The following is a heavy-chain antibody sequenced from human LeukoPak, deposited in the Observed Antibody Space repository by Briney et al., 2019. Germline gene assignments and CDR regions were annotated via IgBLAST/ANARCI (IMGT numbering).Heavy chain of an antibody. CDR1: GFTFSSYA. V-gene: IGHV3-23*01. J-gene: IGHJ4*02. CDR2: ISGSGGST. Sequence: PGGSLRLSCAASGFTFSSYAMSWVRQAPGKGLEWVSAISGSGGSTYYADSVKGRFTISRDNSKNTPYLQMNSLRAEDTAVYYCAKIGGYSSGWYYFDYWGQGTLVTVSS. CDR3: AKIGGYSSGWYYFDY. D-gene: IGHD6-19*01.